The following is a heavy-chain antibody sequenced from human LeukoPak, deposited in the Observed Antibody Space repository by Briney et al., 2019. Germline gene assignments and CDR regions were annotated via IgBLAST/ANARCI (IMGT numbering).Heavy chain of an antibody. J-gene: IGHJ4*02. CDR1: GYTFTSYY. CDR2: INPSGGST. Sequence: ASVKVSCKASGYTFTSYYMHWVRQAPGQGLEWMGIINPSGGSTSYAQKFQGRVAMTRDMSTSTAYMELRSLRSDDTAVYYCARGWYYYDSSGYYTAPSPFDYWGQGTLVTVSS. D-gene: IGHD3-22*01. CDR3: ARGWYYYDSSGYYTAPSPFDY. V-gene: IGHV1-46*01.